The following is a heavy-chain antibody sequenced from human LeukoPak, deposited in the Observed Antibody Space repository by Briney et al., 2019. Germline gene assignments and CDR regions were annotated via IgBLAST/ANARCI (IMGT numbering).Heavy chain of an antibody. Sequence: GASVKVSCKASGGTFSNYAISWMRQAPGQGLEWMGGIVPIFDTADYAQKFQGRLTITADDSTSTAYMELSSLRAEDTAVYYCARDLLGSHTSYSSGAWDYWGQGTLVTVSS. V-gene: IGHV1-69*01. J-gene: IGHJ4*02. CDR2: IVPIFDTA. CDR3: ARDLLGSHTSYSSGAWDY. CDR1: GGTFSNYA. D-gene: IGHD3-9*01.